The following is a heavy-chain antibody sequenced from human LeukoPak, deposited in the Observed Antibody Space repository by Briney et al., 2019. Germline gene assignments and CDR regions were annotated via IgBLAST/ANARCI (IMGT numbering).Heavy chain of an antibody. CDR3: ARANLDEQRIQLQDY. D-gene: IGHD5-18*01. Sequence: ASAKVSCKASGYTFTSYAMNWVRQAPGQGLEWMGWINTNTGNPTYAQGFTGRFVFSLDTSVSTAYLQISSLKAEDTAVYYCARANLDEQRIQLQDYWGQGTLVTVSS. V-gene: IGHV7-4-1*02. CDR2: INTNTGNP. J-gene: IGHJ4*02. CDR1: GYTFTSYA.